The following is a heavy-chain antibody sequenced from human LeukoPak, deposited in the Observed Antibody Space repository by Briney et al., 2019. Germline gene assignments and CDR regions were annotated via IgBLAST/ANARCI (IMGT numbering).Heavy chain of an antibody. J-gene: IGHJ4*02. CDR3: AREYSSFEY. CDR1: GGSISGYY. Sequence: SETLSLTCTVSGGSISGYYWHWIRQPPGMGLGWIGYINYSGSTDYKPSLKSRVTISVDTSKNQFSLNLRSVTAADTAVYYCAREYSSFEYWGQGILVTVSS. V-gene: IGHV4-59*01. CDR2: INYSGST. D-gene: IGHD3-22*01.